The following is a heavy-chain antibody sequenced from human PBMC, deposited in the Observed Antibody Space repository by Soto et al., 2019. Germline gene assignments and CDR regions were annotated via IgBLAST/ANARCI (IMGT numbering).Heavy chain of an antibody. CDR3: AKDRGEEGLEFLEWFGGMDV. CDR1: GFTVSNYW. D-gene: IGHD3-3*02. Sequence: HPGGSLRLSCAASGFTVSNYWMNWVRQAPGKGLVWVSHIKNDGTTSYADSVEGRFTVSRDDAKNSFYLQMNSLRADDTAVYYCAKDRGEEGLEFLEWFGGMDVWGHGTTVTVSS. V-gene: IGHV3-74*01. J-gene: IGHJ6*02. CDR2: IKNDGTT.